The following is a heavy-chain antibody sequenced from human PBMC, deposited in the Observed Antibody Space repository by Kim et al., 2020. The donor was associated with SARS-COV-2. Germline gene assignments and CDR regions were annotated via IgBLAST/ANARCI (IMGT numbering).Heavy chain of an antibody. D-gene: IGHD3-9*01. Sequence: ASVKVSCKASGYTFTSYGISWVRQAPGQGLEWMGWISAYNGNTNYAQKLQGRVTMTTDTSTSTAYMELRSLRSDDTAVYYCARLVPLRYFDWLPSTDNYYYYYYGMDVWGQGTTVTVSS. CDR3: ARLVPLRYFDWLPSTDNYYYYYYGMDV. CDR2: ISAYNGNT. CDR1: GYTFTSYG. V-gene: IGHV1-18*01. J-gene: IGHJ6*02.